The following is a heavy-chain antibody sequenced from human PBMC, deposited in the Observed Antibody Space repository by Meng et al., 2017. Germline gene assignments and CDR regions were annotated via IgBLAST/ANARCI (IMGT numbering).Heavy chain of an antibody. Sequence: GESLKISCTASGFTFGDYAMSWVRQAPGKGLEWVGFTRRTGYGGTAEYAASVKGRFTSARDDYKSIAYLQMNSLKTEDTAVYYCTRDQDWGGNYDNRLFDYWGQGTLVTVSS. V-gene: IGHV3-49*04. D-gene: IGHD3-22*01. CDR3: TRDQDWGGNYDNRLFDY. CDR2: TRRTGYGGTA. J-gene: IGHJ4*02. CDR1: GFTFGDYA.